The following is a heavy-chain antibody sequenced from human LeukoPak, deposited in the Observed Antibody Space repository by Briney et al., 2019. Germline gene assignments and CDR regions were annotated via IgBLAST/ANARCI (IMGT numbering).Heavy chain of an antibody. J-gene: IGHJ6*03. CDR2: IYTSGST. D-gene: IGHD2-15*01. CDR1: GGSISSYY. V-gene: IGHV4-4*07. CDR3: ASRYCSGGSCYSGLNYYYYMDV. Sequence: SETLSLTCTVSGGSISSYYRSWIRQPAGKGLEWIGRIYTSGSTNYNPSLKSRVTMSVDTSKNQFSLKLSSVTAADTAVYYCASRYCSGGSCYSGLNYYYYMDVWGKGTTVTVSS.